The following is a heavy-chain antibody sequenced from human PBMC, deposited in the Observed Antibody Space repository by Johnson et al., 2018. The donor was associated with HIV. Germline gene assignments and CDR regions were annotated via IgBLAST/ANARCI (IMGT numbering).Heavy chain of an antibody. V-gene: IGHV3-11*04. CDR1: GFTFSDYY. CDR2: LSWNSGSI. CDR3: ARAPPGGAFDI. Sequence: QVQLVELGGGLVKPGGSLRLSCAASGFTFSDYYMSWIRQAPGKGLEWVSGLSWNSGSIGYADPVTGRFTISRDNSKNTLYLPMNSLRVDGTAVYYCARAPPGGAFDIWGQGTMVTVSS. D-gene: IGHD6-25*01. J-gene: IGHJ3*02.